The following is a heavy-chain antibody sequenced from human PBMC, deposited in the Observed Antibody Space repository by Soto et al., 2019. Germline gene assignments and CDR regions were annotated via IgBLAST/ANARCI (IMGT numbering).Heavy chain of an antibody. CDR3: ARPLFGELLSFDY. CDR1: GGSISSSSYY. D-gene: IGHD3-10*01. J-gene: IGHJ4*02. CDR2: IYYSGST. V-gene: IGHV4-39*01. Sequence: SETLSLTCTVSGGSISSSSYYWGWIRQPPGKGLEWIGSIYYSGSTYYNPSLKSRVTISVDTSKNQFSLKLSSVTAADTAVYYCARPLFGELLSFDYWGQGTLVTVSS.